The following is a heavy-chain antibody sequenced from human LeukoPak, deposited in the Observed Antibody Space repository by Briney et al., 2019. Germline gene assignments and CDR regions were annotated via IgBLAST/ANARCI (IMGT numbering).Heavy chain of an antibody. CDR2: IWYDGSNK. V-gene: IGHV3-33*01. Sequence: GGSLRLSCAASGFTFSSYGMHWVRQAPGKGLEWVAVIWYDGSNKYYADSVKWRFTISRDNSKNTLYLQMNSMRAEDTAVYYCARDRVEMATKFLGAIDYWGQGTLVTVSS. CDR3: ARDRVEMATKFLGAIDY. J-gene: IGHJ4*02. D-gene: IGHD5-24*01. CDR1: GFTFSSYG.